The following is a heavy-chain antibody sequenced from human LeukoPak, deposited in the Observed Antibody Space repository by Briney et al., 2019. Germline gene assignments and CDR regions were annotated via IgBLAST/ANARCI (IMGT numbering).Heavy chain of an antibody. V-gene: IGHV6-1*01. CDR3: TRGAPVGSSREFDY. CDR2: TYYRSKWYN. D-gene: IGHD5-24*01. J-gene: IGHJ4*02. CDR1: GDSVSSNSAA. Sequence: SQTLSLTCAISGDSVSSNSAAGNWVRQSPSRGLEWLVRTYYRSKWYNDYAVSVKSRITINPDTSKNQFSLQLNSVTPEDTAVYYCTRGAPVGSSREFDYWGQGTLVTVSS.